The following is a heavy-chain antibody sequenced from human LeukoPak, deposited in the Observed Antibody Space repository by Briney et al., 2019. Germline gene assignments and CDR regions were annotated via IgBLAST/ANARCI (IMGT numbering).Heavy chain of an antibody. J-gene: IGHJ4*02. V-gene: IGHV4-38-2*02. CDR3: AREVFRASAFEG. Sequence: SETLSLTCAVCGYSLSRGYYWGWTRQPPGKGLEWIGSIDRSGSTYYNPSLKRRVTILVDTSKNQFSLKMNSVTAADTPVYFCAREVFRASAFEGRGQGAMVS. CDR2: IDRSGST. CDR1: GYSLSRGYY. D-gene: IGHD1-14*01.